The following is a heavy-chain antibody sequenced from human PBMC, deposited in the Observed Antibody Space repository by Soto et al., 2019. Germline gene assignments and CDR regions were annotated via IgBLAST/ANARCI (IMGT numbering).Heavy chain of an antibody. V-gene: IGHV3-21*02. Sequence: EVQLVESGGGLVKPGGSLRLSCAASGFTVSSHSMNWVRQAPGKGLEWVSSISSTSSFIYYTDSVKGRFTISRDNAKNSLYLQMNSLRAEDTAVYYCARGDSVTTVTTIDYGGQGSLVTVSS. CDR1: GFTVSSHS. D-gene: IGHD4-17*01. J-gene: IGHJ4*02. CDR3: ARGDSVTTVTTIDY. CDR2: ISSTSSFI.